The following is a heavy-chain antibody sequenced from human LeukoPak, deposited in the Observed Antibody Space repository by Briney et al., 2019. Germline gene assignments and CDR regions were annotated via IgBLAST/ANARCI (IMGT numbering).Heavy chain of an antibody. CDR3: ARGRYFGWLLYYFDY. V-gene: IGHV4-59*01. D-gene: IGHD3-9*01. CDR1: GGSISSYY. Sequence: PSETLSLTCTVSGGSISSYYWSWIRQPPGKGLEWIGYIYYSRSTNYNPSLKSRVTISVDTSKNQFSLKLSSVTAADTAVYYCARGRYFGWLLYYFDYWGQGTLVTVSS. J-gene: IGHJ4*02. CDR2: IYYSRST.